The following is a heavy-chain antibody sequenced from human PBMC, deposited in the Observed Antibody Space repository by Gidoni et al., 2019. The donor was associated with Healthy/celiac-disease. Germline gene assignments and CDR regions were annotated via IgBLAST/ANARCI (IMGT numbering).Heavy chain of an antibody. Sequence: EVQLVESGGGLVKPGGSLRLSCAASGFTFRNAWMNWVRQAPGNGLEWVGRIKSKTDGGTTDYAAPVKGRFTISRDDSKNTLYLQMNSLKTEDTAVYYCTTFFLTTDAFDIWGQGTMVTVSS. V-gene: IGHV3-15*07. CDR1: GFTFRNAW. J-gene: IGHJ3*02. CDR3: TTFFLTTDAFDI. CDR2: IKSKTDGGTT. D-gene: IGHD4-4*01.